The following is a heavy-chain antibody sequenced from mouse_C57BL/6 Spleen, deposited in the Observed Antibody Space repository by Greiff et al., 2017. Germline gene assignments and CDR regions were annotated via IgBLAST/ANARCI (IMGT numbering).Heavy chain of an antibody. Sequence: VQLQQSGPELVKPGASVKISCKASGYAFSSSWMNWVKQRPGKGLEWIGRIYPGDGDTNYNGKFKGKATLTADKSSSTAYLQLSSLTSEDSAVYFWARGTAQASYYYDYWGQGTTLTVST. CDR3: ARGTAQASYYYDY. V-gene: IGHV1-82*01. CDR2: IYPGDGDT. J-gene: IGHJ2*01. D-gene: IGHD3-2*02. CDR1: GYAFSSSW.